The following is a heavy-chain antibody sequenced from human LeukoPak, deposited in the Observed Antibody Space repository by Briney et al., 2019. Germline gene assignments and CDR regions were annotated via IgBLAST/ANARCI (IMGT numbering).Heavy chain of an antibody. CDR1: GGSISSYY. Sequence: ASETLSPTCTVSGGSISSYYWSWIRQPAGKGLEWIGRIYTSGSTNYNPSLKSRVTMSVDTSKNQFSLKLSSVTAADTAVYYCARDLFRGAFDYWGQGTLVTVSS. D-gene: IGHD3-10*01. V-gene: IGHV4-4*07. J-gene: IGHJ4*02. CDR2: IYTSGST. CDR3: ARDLFRGAFDY.